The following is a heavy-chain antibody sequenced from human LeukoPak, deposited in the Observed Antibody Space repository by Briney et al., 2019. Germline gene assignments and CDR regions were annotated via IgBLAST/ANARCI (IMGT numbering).Heavy chain of an antibody. D-gene: IGHD5-12*01. Sequence: PGGSLRLSCAASGFTFSSYAMHWVRQAPGKGLEYVSAISSNGGSTYYANSVKGRFTISRDNSKNTLYLQMGSLRAEDTAVYYCARGSTRSYYYYGMDVWGQGTTVTVSS. CDR1: GFTFSSYA. CDR2: ISSNGGST. V-gene: IGHV3-64*01. CDR3: ARGSTRSYYYYGMDV. J-gene: IGHJ6*02.